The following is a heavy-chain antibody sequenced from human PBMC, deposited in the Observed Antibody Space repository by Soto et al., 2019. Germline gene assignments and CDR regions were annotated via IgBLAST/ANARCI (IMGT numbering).Heavy chain of an antibody. CDR2: IYYSGSS. J-gene: IGHJ6*02. CDR3: ARGTMLRGPGYYYAMDV. CDR1: GDSISRNGYF. Sequence: SETLSLTCTVSGDSISRNGYFWTWIRQHPGKGLEWIGYIYYSGSSHYNPSLKSRVIISVDTSKNHFSLNLTAVTAADTAVYYCARGTMLRGPGYYYAMDVWGQGTTVTVSS. V-gene: IGHV4-31*03. D-gene: IGHD3-10*01.